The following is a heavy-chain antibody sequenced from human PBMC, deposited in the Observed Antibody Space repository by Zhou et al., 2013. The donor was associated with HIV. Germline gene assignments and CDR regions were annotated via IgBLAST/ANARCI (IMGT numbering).Heavy chain of an antibody. J-gene: IGHJ4*02. CDR2: ISPYTSNA. D-gene: IGHD2-21*01. CDR3: ARHIYCGGDCLLSYFDY. Sequence: QVQLVQSGAEVKKPGSSVKVSCKASGGTFSSYAISWVRQAPGQGLEWMGWISPYTSNANYAQKFQGRVTMTTDTSTNTVYLELRSLRSDDTAVYYCARHIYCGGDCLLSYFDYWGQGTLVTVSS. V-gene: IGHV1-18*01. CDR1: GGTFSSYA.